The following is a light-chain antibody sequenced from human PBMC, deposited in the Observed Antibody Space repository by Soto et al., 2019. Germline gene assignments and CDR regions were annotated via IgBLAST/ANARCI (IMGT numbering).Light chain of an antibody. V-gene: IGKV1-5*03. CDR1: QNIGIW. J-gene: IGKJ1*01. CDR2: KAS. CDR3: QQYNDYSWT. Sequence: IQMTQSPSTLSASIGDRVAITCRASQNIGIWLAWYQQRPGKAPRFLIYKASTLESGVPSRFSGSGSGTEFTITISSLQPDDFATYYCQQYNDYSWTFGQGTKLEIK.